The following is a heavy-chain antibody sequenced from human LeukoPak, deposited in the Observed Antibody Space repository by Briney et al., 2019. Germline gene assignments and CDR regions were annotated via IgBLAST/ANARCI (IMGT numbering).Heavy chain of an antibody. CDR3: ARRITMVRGVIISLLYFDY. CDR1: GYSISSGYY. CDR2: IYHSGST. Sequence: PSETLSLTCAVSGYSISSGYYWGWIRQPPGKGLEWIGSIYHSGSTYYNPSLKSRVTMSVDTSKNQFSLKLSSVTAADTAVYYCARRITMVRGVIISLLYFDYWGQGTLVTVSS. V-gene: IGHV4-38-2*01. J-gene: IGHJ4*02. D-gene: IGHD3-10*01.